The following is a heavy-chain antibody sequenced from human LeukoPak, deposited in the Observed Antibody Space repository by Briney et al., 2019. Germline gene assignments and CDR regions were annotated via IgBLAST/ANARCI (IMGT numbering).Heavy chain of an antibody. Sequence: PGGSLRLSCAPSGFIFSDFGMHGVRQAPGKGLEGVAFVRFDGYEKYYADSVKGRFTISKDTPKNTLYLQMNSLTAEDTAVYYCAKDLMRDRWFGESWGQGTLVTVSS. D-gene: IGHD3-10*01. CDR2: VRFDGYEK. V-gene: IGHV3-30*02. J-gene: IGHJ5*02. CDR3: AKDLMRDRWFGES. CDR1: GFIFSDFG.